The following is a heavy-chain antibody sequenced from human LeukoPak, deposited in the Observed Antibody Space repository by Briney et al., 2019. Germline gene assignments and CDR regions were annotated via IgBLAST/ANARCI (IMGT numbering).Heavy chain of an antibody. Sequence: PGGSLRLSCAASGFTFSDYYMSWIRQAPGKGLEWVSYISSSGSTIYYADSVKGRFTISRDNAKNSLYLQMNSLRAEDTAVYYCARAQNRFFSDGFGPWGQGTLVTVSS. CDR1: GFTFSDYY. V-gene: IGHV3-11*04. CDR3: ARAQNRFFSDGFGP. D-gene: IGHD3-3*01. J-gene: IGHJ5*02. CDR2: ISSSGSTI.